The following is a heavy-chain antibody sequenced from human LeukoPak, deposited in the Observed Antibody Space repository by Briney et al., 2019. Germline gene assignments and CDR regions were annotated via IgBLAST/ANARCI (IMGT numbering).Heavy chain of an antibody. CDR3: AGNIDGYNYFDY. V-gene: IGHV3-53*01. CDR2: IYSGGST. J-gene: IGHJ4*02. Sequence: PGGSLRLSCAASGFTVGSNYVSWVRQVPGKDLEWVSVIYSGGSTFYADSVKGRFTISRDNSKNTLYLQMNSLRAEDTAVYYCAGNIDGYNYFDYWGQGALVTVSS. D-gene: IGHD5-24*01. CDR1: GFTVGSNY.